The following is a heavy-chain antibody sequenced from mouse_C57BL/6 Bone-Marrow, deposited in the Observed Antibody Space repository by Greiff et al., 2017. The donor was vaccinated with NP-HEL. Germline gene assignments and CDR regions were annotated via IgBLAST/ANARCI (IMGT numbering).Heavy chain of an antibody. CDR2: INPSSGYT. J-gene: IGHJ4*01. CDR3: AQLRLLYYYAIAY. CDR1: GYTFTSYW. V-gene: IGHV1-7*01. D-gene: IGHD3-2*02. Sequence: QVQLQQSGAELAKPGASVKLSCKASGYTFTSYWMHWVKQRPGQGLEWIGYINPSSGYTKYNQKFKDKATLTADKSSSTAYMQLSSLTSEDSAVYYCAQLRLLYYYAIAYWGQGTPVTVSS.